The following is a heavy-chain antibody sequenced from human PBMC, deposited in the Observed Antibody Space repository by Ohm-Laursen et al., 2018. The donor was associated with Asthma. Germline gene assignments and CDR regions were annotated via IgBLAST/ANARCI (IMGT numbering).Heavy chain of an antibody. Sequence: GTLSLTCTLSGASFSTYYWGWIRQPPGKGLEWIGYIYSTGSTNYNPSLESRVTISIDTSTNQFSLKLSSVTAADTAVYYCARDLIDYGGNSGWFDPWGQGTLVTVSS. CDR3: ARDLIDYGGNSGWFDP. CDR2: IYSTGST. J-gene: IGHJ5*02. D-gene: IGHD4-23*01. V-gene: IGHV4-59*01. CDR1: GASFSTYY.